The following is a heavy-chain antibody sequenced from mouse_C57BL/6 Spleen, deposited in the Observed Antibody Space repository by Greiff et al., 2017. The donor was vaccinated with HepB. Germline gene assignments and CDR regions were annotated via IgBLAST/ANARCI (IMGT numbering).Heavy chain of an antibody. CDR2: INPNNGGT. V-gene: IGHV1-26*01. J-gene: IGHJ3*01. CDR3: ANLLYYYGSSYGFAY. CDR1: GYTFTDYY. Sequence: EVQLQQSGPELVKPGASVKISCKASGYTFTDYYMNWVKQSHGKSLEWIGDINPNNGGTSYNQKFKGKATLTVDKSSSTAYMELRSLTSEDSAVYYCANLLYYYGSSYGFAYWGQGTLVTVSA. D-gene: IGHD1-1*01.